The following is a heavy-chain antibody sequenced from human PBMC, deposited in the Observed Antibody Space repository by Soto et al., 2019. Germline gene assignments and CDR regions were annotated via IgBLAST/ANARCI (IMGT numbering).Heavy chain of an antibody. CDR2: ISVYNGNT. CDR1: GYTFTNYA. J-gene: IGHJ4*02. D-gene: IGHD3-10*01. Sequence: ASVKVSCKASGYTFTNYALSWVRQAPGQGLEWVGFISVYNGNTHFAQKFQGRVTVTTDTSTSTAYMDLRSLRSDDTAVYYCARGGEARHFEYWGQGTPVNVSS. V-gene: IGHV1-18*01. CDR3: ARGGEARHFEY.